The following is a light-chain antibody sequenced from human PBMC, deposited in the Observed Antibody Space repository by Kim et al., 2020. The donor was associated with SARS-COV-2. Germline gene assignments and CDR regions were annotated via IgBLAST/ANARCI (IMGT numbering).Light chain of an antibody. CDR1: SNNVGDQG. CDR3: AAWDSSLGAWV. Sequence: QAGLTQPPSVSKALRQTATLTCTGNSNNVGDQGAAWLQHHQGHPPKLLSYRNNDRPSGISERLSASRSGNTASLTISGLQPEDETDYYCAAWDSSLGAWVFGGGTKLTVL. CDR2: RNN. J-gene: IGLJ3*02. V-gene: IGLV10-54*01.